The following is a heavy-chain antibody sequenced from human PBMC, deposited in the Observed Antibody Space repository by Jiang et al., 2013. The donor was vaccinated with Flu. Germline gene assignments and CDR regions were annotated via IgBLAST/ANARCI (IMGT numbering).Heavy chain of an antibody. D-gene: IGHD2-2*01. CDR3: AKLIMGYCSSTSCPEKFDP. CDR1: GFTFSSYS. CDR2: ISSSSSYI. V-gene: IGHV3-21*01. Sequence: GFTFSSYSMNWVRQAPGKGLEWVSSISSSSSYIYYADSVKGRFTISRDNAKNSLYLQMNSLRAEDTAVYYCAKLIMGYCSSTSCPEKFDPWGQGTLVTVSS. J-gene: IGHJ5*02.